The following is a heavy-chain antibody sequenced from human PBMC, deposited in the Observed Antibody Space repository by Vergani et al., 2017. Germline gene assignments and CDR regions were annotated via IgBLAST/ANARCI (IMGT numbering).Heavy chain of an antibody. D-gene: IGHD3-9*01. CDR1: GFSFSSYG. CDR3: AKGVSRLARRRYFDWLPDDY. V-gene: IGHV3-30*18. Sequence: QVQLVESGGGVVQPGRSLRLSCAASGFSFSSYGMHWVRQAPGKGLEWVAVISYDGSNKYYADSVKGRFTISRDNSKNTLYLQMNSLRAEDTAVYYCAKGVSRLARRRYFDWLPDDYWGQGTLVTVSS. J-gene: IGHJ4*02. CDR2: ISYDGSNK.